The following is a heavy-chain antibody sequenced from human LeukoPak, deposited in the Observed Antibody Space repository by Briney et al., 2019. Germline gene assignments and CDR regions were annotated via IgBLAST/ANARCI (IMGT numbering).Heavy chain of an antibody. CDR3: ARDPRYFDFNAFDI. Sequence: PSETLSLTCTVSGGSISSSNWWSWVRQPPGKGLEWIGEIYHSGSTNYNPSLKSRVTISVDKSKNQFSLKLSSVTAADTAVYYCARDPRYFDFNAFDIWGQGTMVTVSS. V-gene: IGHV4-4*02. CDR2: IYHSGST. CDR1: GGSISSSNW. J-gene: IGHJ3*02. D-gene: IGHD3-9*01.